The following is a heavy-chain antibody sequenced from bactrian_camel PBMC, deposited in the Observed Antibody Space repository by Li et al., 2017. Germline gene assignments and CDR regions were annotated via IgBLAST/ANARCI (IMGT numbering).Heavy chain of an antibody. CDR2: LGDDGST. V-gene: IGHV3S53*01. CDR1: GDHRMV. Sequence: HVQLVESGGGSAQIGGSLRLSCVVSGDHRMVAWFRQAPGTTREGVAGLGDDGSTSYAEFAEGRFTISKDDAKNMVYLQMNSLKSEDSALYYCATERPVWEWGPEYNYWGQGTQVTVS. CDR3: ATERPVWEWGPEYNY. D-gene: IGHD3*01. J-gene: IGHJ4*01.